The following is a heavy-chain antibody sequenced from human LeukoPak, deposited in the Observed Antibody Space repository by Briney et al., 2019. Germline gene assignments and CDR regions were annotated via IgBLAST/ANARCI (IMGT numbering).Heavy chain of an antibody. J-gene: IGHJ3*02. V-gene: IGHV3-21*01. CDR2: ISATSSYI. CDR3: ARDKTEQWLVLEAFDI. D-gene: IGHD6-19*01. Sequence: PGGSLRLSCAGSGFTFSNYSMNWVRQTPGKGLEWVSSISATSSYIYYADSARGRFTISRDNAKNSLYLQMNSLRAEDTAVYYCARDKTEQWLVLEAFDIWGQGTVVTVSS. CDR1: GFTFSNYS.